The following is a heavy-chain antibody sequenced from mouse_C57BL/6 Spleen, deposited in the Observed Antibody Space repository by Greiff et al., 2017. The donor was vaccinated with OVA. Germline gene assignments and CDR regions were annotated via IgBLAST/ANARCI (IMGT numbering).Heavy chain of an antibody. CDR2: IYPRSGNT. V-gene: IGHV1-81*01. CDR1: GYTFTSYG. D-gene: IGHD2-2*01. Sequence: VKLQESGAELARPGASVKLSCKASGYTFTSYGISWVKQRTGQGLEWIGEIYPRSGNTYYNEKFKGKATLTADKSSSTAYMELRSLTSEDSAVYFCARRGIYYGYDVDYWGQGTTLTVSS. J-gene: IGHJ2*01. CDR3: ARRGIYYGYDVDY.